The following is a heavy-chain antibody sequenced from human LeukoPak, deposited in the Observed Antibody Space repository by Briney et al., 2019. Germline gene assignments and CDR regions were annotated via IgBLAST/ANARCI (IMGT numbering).Heavy chain of an antibody. CDR1: GFTFSTYG. CDR3: AKDASGGTEYLQY. D-gene: IGHD2-15*01. J-gene: IGHJ1*01. V-gene: IGHV3-30*02. CDR2: IRYDGSNK. Sequence: GGSLRLSCAASGFTFSTYGMHWVRQAPGKGLEWVAFIRYDGSNKYYADSVKGRFTISRDNSKNTLYLQMNSLRAEDTAVYYCAKDASGGTEYLQYWGQGTLVTVSS.